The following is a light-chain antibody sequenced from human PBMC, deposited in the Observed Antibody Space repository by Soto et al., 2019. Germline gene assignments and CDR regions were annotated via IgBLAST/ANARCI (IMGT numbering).Light chain of an antibody. Sequence: QSVLTQPPSASGMPGQRVTISCFVTISNFGTNTVNWYQQLPGTAPRLLIYSNTQRPSGVPDRFSGSKSGTSASLAISGLQSEDEADYHCAAWDDSLNGVVFGGGTKLTVL. CDR1: ISNFGTNT. CDR3: AAWDDSLNGVV. J-gene: IGLJ2*01. CDR2: SNT. V-gene: IGLV1-44*01.